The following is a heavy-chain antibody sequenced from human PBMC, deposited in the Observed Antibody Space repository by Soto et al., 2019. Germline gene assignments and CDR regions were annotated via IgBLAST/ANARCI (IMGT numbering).Heavy chain of an antibody. J-gene: IGHJ4*02. CDR1: GGSISSNY. CDR3: ARYRREAVAGYTLDY. D-gene: IGHD6-13*01. CDR2: VYNSGST. Sequence: ETLSLTCTVSGGSISSNYWTWIRQPPGKGLEWIGYVYNSGSTNYNPSLKSRVTISEDTSRSQFSLKVNSMTAADTAVYYCARYRREAVAGYTLDYWGQGILVTVSS. V-gene: IGHV4-59*01.